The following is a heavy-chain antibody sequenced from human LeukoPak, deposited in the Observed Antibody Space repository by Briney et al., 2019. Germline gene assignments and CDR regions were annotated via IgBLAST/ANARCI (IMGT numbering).Heavy chain of an antibody. CDR2: ISGSGGST. Sequence: GGPLRLSCAASGFTFSRYGMSWVRQAPGKGLEWVSAISGSGGSTYYADSVKGRFTISRDNSKNTVYLQMNSLRVEDTALYYCAKIRHCSGGSCDIAGYWGQGTLVTVSS. CDR1: GFTFSRYG. J-gene: IGHJ4*02. V-gene: IGHV3-23*01. CDR3: AKIRHCSGGSCDIAGY. D-gene: IGHD2-15*01.